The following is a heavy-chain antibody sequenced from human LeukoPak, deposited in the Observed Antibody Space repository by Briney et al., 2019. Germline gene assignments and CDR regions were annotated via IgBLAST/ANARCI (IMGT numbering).Heavy chain of an antibody. CDR1: GGSISSYY. Sequence: SETLSLTCTVSGGSISSYYWSWIRQPAGKGLGWIGRIYTSGSTNYNPSLKSRVTMSVDTSKNQFSLKLSSVTAADTAVYYCARENVNSSGWYPFYYMDVWGKGTTVTVSS. V-gene: IGHV4-4*07. CDR2: IYTSGST. CDR3: ARENVNSSGWYPFYYMDV. D-gene: IGHD6-19*01. J-gene: IGHJ6*03.